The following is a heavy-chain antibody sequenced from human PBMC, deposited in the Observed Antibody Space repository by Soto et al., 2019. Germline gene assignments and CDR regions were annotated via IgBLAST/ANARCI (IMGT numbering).Heavy chain of an antibody. D-gene: IGHD2-2*02. V-gene: IGHV4-30-4*01. J-gene: IGHJ4*02. CDR1: GGSISSGDYY. CDR2: IYYSGST. Sequence: QVQLQESGPGLVKPSQTLSLTCTVSGGSISSGDYYWSWIRQPPGKGLEWIGYIYYSGSTYYTPSLKSRVTIPVVTSKNQFSLKLSSVTAADTAVYYCARLLGYCSSPSCYRGGYYFDYWGQGTLVTVSS. CDR3: ARLLGYCSSPSCYRGGYYFDY.